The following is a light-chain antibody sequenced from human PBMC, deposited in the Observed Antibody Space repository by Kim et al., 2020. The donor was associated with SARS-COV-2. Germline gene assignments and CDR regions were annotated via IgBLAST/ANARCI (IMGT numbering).Light chain of an antibody. V-gene: IGKV1-5*01. CDR1: QSISSW. CDR2: DAS. CDR3: QQYKSPAT. Sequence: GDRVTITCRASQSISSWLAWHQKKPGKAPKLLIYDASSLESGVPSRFSGSAFGPEFTLTISSLEPDDFATYYCQQYKSPATFGGGTKVDIK. J-gene: IGKJ4*01.